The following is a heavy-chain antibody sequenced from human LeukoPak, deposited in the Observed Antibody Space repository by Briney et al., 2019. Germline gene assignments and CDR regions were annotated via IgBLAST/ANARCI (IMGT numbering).Heavy chain of an antibody. CDR1: GGTFSSYA. CDR2: ISAYNGNT. CDR3: ARGPLFSSGWYWADY. J-gene: IGHJ4*02. Sequence: ASVKVSCKASGGTFSSYAISWVRQAPGQGLEWMGWISAYNGNTNYAQKLQGRVTMTTDTSTSTAYMELRSLRSDDTAVYYCARGPLFSSGWYWADYWGQGTLVTVSS. V-gene: IGHV1-18*01. D-gene: IGHD6-19*01.